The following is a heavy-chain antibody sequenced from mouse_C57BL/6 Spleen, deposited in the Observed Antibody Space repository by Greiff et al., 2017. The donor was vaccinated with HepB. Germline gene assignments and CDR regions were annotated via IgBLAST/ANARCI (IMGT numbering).Heavy chain of an antibody. CDR1: GYTFTSYW. J-gene: IGHJ3*01. V-gene: IGHV1-55*01. CDR2: IYPGSGST. D-gene: IGHD1-1*01. Sequence: QVQLQHPGAELVKPGASVKMSCKASGYTFTSYWITWVKQRPGQGLEWIGDIYPGSGSTNYNEKFKSKATLTVDTSSSTAYMQLSSLTSEASAVYYCARSLYYYGSSPAWFAYWGQGTLVTVSA. CDR3: ARSLYYYGSSPAWFAY.